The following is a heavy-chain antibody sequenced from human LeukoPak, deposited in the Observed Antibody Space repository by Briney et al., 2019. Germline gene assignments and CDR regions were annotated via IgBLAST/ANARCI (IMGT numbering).Heavy chain of an antibody. J-gene: IGHJ4*02. D-gene: IGHD6-6*01. V-gene: IGHV3-21*01. Sequence: GGSLRLSCAASGFTFSSNSMTWVRQAPGKGLEWVSFISSSGSYIYYADSVKGRFTISRDNAKNSLYLQMDSLRAEDTAVYYCARDSSSSPDYWGQGTLVTASS. CDR2: ISSSGSYI. CDR3: ARDSSSSPDY. CDR1: GFTFSSNS.